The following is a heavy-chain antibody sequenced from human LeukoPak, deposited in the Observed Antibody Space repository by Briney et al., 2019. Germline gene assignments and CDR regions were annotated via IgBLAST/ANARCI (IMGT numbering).Heavy chain of an antibody. J-gene: IGHJ5*02. Sequence: SETLSLTCTVSGGAFSSGSYYWSCLRQPPGQGLEWIGYIHYSGSTKYNPSLKSRVTMSVDTSKNQFSLKVTSVTAADTAIYYCTRTNYGDYNWFDPWGQGTLVTVSS. CDR3: TRTNYGDYNWFDP. V-gene: IGHV4-61*01. CDR1: GGAFSSGSYY. CDR2: IHYSGST. D-gene: IGHD4-17*01.